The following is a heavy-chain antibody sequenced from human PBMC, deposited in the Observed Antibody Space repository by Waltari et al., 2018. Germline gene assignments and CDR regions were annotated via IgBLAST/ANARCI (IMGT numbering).Heavy chain of an antibody. CDR3: AREGSGSYYNVFCDY. CDR2: INPDSGGT. V-gene: IGHV1-2*02. D-gene: IGHD3-10*01. CDR1: GYTFTGYY. J-gene: IGHJ4*02. Sequence: QVQLVQSGAEVKKPGASVKVSSKSSGYTFTGYYMHWGRQAPGQGLEWMGWINPDSGGTNDAQKFQGRVTMTRDTSISTAYMELSRLRSDDTAVYYCAREGSGSYYNVFCDYWGQGTLVTVSS.